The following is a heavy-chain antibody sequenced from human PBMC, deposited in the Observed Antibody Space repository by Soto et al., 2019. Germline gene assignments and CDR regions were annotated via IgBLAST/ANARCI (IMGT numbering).Heavy chain of an antibody. J-gene: IGHJ5*02. CDR1: GFTFTDYY. Sequence: QVQLVESGGGLVKPGGSLRLSCAASGFTFTDYYMSWIRQAPGQGLEWVSYISSSGSTIYYADSVKGRFTISRDNAKNALYLQMNSLRAEDTDVYYCSRDNRSSWYPTNWFDPWGQGTLVTVSS. V-gene: IGHV3-11*01. CDR3: SRDNRSSWYPTNWFDP. D-gene: IGHD6-13*01. CDR2: ISSSGSTI.